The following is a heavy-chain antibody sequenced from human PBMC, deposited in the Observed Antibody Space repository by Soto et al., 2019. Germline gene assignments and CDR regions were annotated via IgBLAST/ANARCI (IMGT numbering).Heavy chain of an antibody. CDR3: ARGSLEATTEFDY. D-gene: IGHD5-12*01. V-gene: IGHV4-34*01. J-gene: IGHJ4*02. CDR2: VNHSGST. Sequence: PSXTLSLTCAVYGGSFSAYYCIWIVQPPGKGLEWIGEVNHSGSTNYNPSLKSRVTISVDTSKNQFSLKLSSVTAADTAVYYCARGSLEATTEFDYWGQGTLVTVSS. CDR1: GGSFSAYY.